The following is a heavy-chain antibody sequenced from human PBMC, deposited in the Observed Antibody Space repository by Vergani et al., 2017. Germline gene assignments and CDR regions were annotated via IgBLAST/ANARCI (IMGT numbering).Heavy chain of an antibody. D-gene: IGHD2-15*01. CDR2: ISSDGSLT. CDR3: AKGVLL. Sequence: EVQLAESGGGLVQPGGSLRLSCAASGFTFSSYWMYWVRQAPGKGLVWVSRISSDGSLTTYAESVKGRFTISRDNAKNTLYLQMNSLRAEDTAVYYCAKGVLLGGQGTLVTVSS. J-gene: IGHJ4*02. CDR1: GFTFSSYW. V-gene: IGHV3-74*01.